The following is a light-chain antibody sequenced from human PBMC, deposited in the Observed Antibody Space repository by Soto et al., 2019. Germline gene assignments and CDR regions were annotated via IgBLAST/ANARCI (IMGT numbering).Light chain of an antibody. CDR3: QNYKSLSRSFGRA. Sequence: DVQLTQSPSSLSASVGDRISITCRASQGINSYVAWYQQKPGRSPTILIYAASTLESGVPSRFSGSGSDTDFTLTISGLQAEDAGIYYCQNYKSLSRSFGRAFGQGTKVEI. V-gene: IGKV1-27*01. CDR1: QGINSY. J-gene: IGKJ1*01. CDR2: AAS.